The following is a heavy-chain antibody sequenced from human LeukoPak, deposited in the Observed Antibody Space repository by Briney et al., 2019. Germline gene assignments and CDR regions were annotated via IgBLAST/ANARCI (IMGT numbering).Heavy chain of an antibody. J-gene: IGHJ4*02. CDR3: ARDRDCSGGSCLDY. D-gene: IGHD2-15*01. CDR2: ISPYNGNT. CDR1: GYTFISYT. V-gene: IGHV1-18*01. Sequence: GASVKVSCKASGYTFISYTVTWVRQAPGQGLEWMGWISPYNGNTNFAQKFQGRVTMTTDTSTSTAYMELSSLRSEDTAVYYCARDRDCSGGSCLDYWGQGTLVTVSS.